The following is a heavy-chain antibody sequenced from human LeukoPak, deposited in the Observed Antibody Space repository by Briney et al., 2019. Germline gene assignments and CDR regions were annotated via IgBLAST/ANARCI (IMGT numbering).Heavy chain of an antibody. CDR1: GFTFSNFA. CDR3: ARAAPGIDV. V-gene: IGHV3-30-3*01. CDR2: ILSDGSNE. J-gene: IGHJ6*02. Sequence: PGRSQRLSCAASGFTFSNFAMQWVRPAPGKGLEWVTLILSDGSNEQYADYVRGRFTISRDNSKNSLYLQMNSLRTEDTAVYFCARAAPGIDVWGQGITVTVSS.